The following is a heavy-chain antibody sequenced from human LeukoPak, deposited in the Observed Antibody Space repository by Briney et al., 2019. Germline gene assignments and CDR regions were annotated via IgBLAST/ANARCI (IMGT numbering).Heavy chain of an antibody. CDR2: VRDNGEN. CDR3: ARQPVNTAAFDI. CDR1: GGSINAYY. J-gene: IGHJ3*02. V-gene: IGHV4-59*08. D-gene: IGHD5-18*01. Sequence: PSETLSLTCTVSGGSINAYYWSWIRQPPGKGLEWIAYVRDNGENNYNPSLKSRVAISVDTANNQISLRLNFVTAADTAIYYCARQPVNTAAFDIWGLGTMATVSS.